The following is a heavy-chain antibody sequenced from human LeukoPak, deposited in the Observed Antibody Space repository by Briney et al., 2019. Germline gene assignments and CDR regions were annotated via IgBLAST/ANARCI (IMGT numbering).Heavy chain of an antibody. J-gene: IGHJ4*02. CDR1: GYTFTSNG. V-gene: IGHV1-18*01. CDR3: ARGRAYYYDSSAYYPIDY. D-gene: IGHD3-22*01. Sequence: AASVKVSCKASGYTFTSNGISWVRQAPGQGLEWMGWISAYNGNTKYAQKFQGRVTMTTDTSTSTAYMELRSLRSDDTAVYYCARGRAYYYDSSAYYPIDYWGQGTLVTVSS. CDR2: ISAYNGNT.